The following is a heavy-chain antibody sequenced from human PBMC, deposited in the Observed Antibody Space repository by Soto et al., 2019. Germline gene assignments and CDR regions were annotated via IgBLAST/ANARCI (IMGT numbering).Heavy chain of an antibody. CDR1: GFTFSSYA. CDR3: AKLLVRGVRAPDY. Sequence: PGGSLRLSCAASGFTFSSYAMSWVRQAPGKGLEWVSAISGSGGSTYYADSVRGRFTISRDNSKNTLYLQMNSLRAEDTAVYYCAKLLVRGVRAPDYWGQGTLVTVSS. J-gene: IGHJ4*02. D-gene: IGHD3-10*01. CDR2: ISGSGGST. V-gene: IGHV3-23*01.